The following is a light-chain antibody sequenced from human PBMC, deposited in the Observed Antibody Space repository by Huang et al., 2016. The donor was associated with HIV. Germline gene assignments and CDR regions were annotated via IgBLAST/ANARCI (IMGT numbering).Light chain of an antibody. V-gene: IGKV3-20*01. J-gene: IGKJ2*03. Sequence: EIVLTQSPDTLSLSPGERATVSCRASQSVTKNYLAWYQQRPGQAPKLLIYGASTRATRIPDRFSGSGSGTDVTLTISRLAPEDFAVYYCQQFGSSPPYSFGQGTKLEIK. CDR2: GAS. CDR1: QSVTKNY. CDR3: QQFGSSPPYS.